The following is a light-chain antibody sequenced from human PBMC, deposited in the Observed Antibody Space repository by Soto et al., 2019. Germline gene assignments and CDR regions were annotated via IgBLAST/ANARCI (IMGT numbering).Light chain of an antibody. CDR1: SSDVGSNNL. Sequence: QSVLTQPASVSGSPGQSITISCTGTSSDVGSNNLVSWYQQFPGKAPKLMIYEGTKRPSGVSNRFSGSESGNTASLTISGLQAEDEADYYCCSYVDSNTVIFGGGTKLTVI. J-gene: IGLJ2*01. CDR3: CSYVDSNTVI. CDR2: EGT. V-gene: IGLV2-23*01.